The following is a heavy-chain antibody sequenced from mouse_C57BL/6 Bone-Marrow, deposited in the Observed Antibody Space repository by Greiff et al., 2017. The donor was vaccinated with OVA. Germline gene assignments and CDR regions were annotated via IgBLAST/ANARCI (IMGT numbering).Heavy chain of an antibody. D-gene: IGHD2-13*01. Sequence: VQLKESGAELVRPGSSVKMSCKTSGYTFTSYGINWVKQRPGQGLEWIGYIYIGNGYTEYNERFKGKATLTSDTSSSTAYMPLSSLTSEDYEIYVCERGDDSRFDYWGQGTTLTVSA. CDR2: IYIGNGYT. CDR3: ERGDDSRFDY. V-gene: IGHV1-58*01. J-gene: IGHJ2*01. CDR1: GYTFTSYG.